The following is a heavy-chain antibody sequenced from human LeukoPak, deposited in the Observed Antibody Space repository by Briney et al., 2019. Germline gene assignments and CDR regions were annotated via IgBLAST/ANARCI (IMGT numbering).Heavy chain of an antibody. J-gene: IGHJ6*03. Sequence: SVKVSCKASGGTFSSYAISWVRQAPGQGLEWMGGIIPIFGTADYAQKFQGRVTITADESTSTAYMELSSLRSEDTAVYYCARDGGYGSGSYYYMDVWGKGTTVTVSS. CDR3: ARDGGYGSGSYYYMDV. D-gene: IGHD3-10*01. CDR2: IIPIFGTA. V-gene: IGHV1-69*01. CDR1: GGTFSSYA.